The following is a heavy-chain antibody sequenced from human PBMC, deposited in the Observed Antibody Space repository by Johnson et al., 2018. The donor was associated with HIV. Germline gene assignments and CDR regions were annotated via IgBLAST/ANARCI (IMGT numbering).Heavy chain of an antibody. Sequence: VQLVESGGGVVQPGRSLRLSCAASGFSFTKYAMHWVRQAPGKGLEWVAIISYDVNNKYYADSVKGRFTISRDNSKNTLYLQMNSLRAEDTGVYYCAKVRRAYYEDAFDIWGQGTMVTVSS. J-gene: IGHJ3*02. V-gene: IGHV3-30-3*01. CDR3: AKVRRAYYEDAFDI. CDR2: ISYDVNNK. CDR1: GFSFTKYA. D-gene: IGHD3-22*01.